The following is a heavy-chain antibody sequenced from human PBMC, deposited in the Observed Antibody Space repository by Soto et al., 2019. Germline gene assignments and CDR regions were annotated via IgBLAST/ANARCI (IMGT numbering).Heavy chain of an antibody. Sequence: ASVKVSCKASGYTFTSYGISWVRQAPGQGLEWMGWISAYNGNTNYAQKLQGRVTMTTDTSTSTAYMELRSLRSDDKAVYYCARDSWVEEYGMDVWGQGTTVNVS. D-gene: IGHD2-15*01. J-gene: IGHJ6*02. CDR1: GYTFTSYG. CDR2: ISAYNGNT. V-gene: IGHV1-18*01. CDR3: ARDSWVEEYGMDV.